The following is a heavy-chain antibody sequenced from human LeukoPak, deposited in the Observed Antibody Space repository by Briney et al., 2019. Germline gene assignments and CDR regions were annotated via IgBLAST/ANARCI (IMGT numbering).Heavy chain of an antibody. D-gene: IGHD2-21*02. J-gene: IGHJ6*02. CDR2: IYSSGSI. CDR3: ARDRDFEGYGMDV. V-gene: IGHV4-61*01. Sequence: SETLSLTCSVFGYSITSDYYWGWIRQPPGKGLEWIGYIYSSGSINYNPSLKSRVTISVETSKRQLSLRLTSVTAADTAMYYCARDRDFEGYGMDVWGQGTTVIVSS. CDR1: GYSITSDYY.